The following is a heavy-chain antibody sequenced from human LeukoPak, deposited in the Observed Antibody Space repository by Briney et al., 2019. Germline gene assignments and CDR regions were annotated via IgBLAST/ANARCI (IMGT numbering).Heavy chain of an antibody. CDR3: ARPTEMATIRDAFDI. CDR2: INSDGSST. Sequence: PGGSLRLSCVASGFNFSAYWMHWVRQAPGKGLVWVSRINSDGSSTTYADSVKGRFTISGDNAKNTLFLQMNSLRAEDTAVYYCARPTEMATIRDAFDIWGQGTMVTVSS. J-gene: IGHJ3*02. V-gene: IGHV3-74*01. D-gene: IGHD5-24*01. CDR1: GFNFSAYW.